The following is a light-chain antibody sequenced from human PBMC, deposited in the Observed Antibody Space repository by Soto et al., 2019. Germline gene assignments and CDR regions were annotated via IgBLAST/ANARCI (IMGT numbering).Light chain of an antibody. Sequence: LPEPASGSGCPRQSITISCTGASSDVFSYTYVSWYQQHPGKAPKLMIYEVNNRPSGVSNRFSGSKSGNTASLTISGLQAEDEADYYCSSYTSSRTLYVFGTGTKVTLL. CDR3: SSYTSSRTLYV. CDR2: EVN. V-gene: IGLV2-14*01. CDR1: SSDVFSYTY. J-gene: IGLJ1*01.